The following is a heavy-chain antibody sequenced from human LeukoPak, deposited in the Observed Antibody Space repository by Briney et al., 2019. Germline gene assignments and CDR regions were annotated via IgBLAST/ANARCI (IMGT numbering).Heavy chain of an antibody. J-gene: IGHJ4*02. CDR2: ISGSGGST. CDR3: AKDPAIQLWINYYFDY. Sequence: PGGSLRLSCAASGFTFSSYAMSWVRQAPGKGLEWVSAISGSGGSTYYADSVKGRFTISRDNSKNTLYLQMNSLRAEDTAVYYCAKDPAIQLWINYYFDYWGQGTLVTVSS. D-gene: IGHD5-18*01. V-gene: IGHV3-23*01. CDR1: GFTFSSYA.